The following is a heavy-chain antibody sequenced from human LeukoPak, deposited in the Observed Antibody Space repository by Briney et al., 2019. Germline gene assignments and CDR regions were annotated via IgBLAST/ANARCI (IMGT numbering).Heavy chain of an antibody. CDR1: GFTFSSYA. D-gene: IGHD4-17*01. J-gene: IGHJ4*02. V-gene: IGHV3-23*01. CDR2: ISGSGGST. Sequence: GGSLRLSCAASGFTFSSYAMSWVRQAPGKGLEWVSAISGSGGSTYYADSVKGRFTISRDNSKNTLYLQMSSLRAEDTAVYYCAKGPTYGDYFFDYWGQGTLVTVSS. CDR3: AKGPTYGDYFFDY.